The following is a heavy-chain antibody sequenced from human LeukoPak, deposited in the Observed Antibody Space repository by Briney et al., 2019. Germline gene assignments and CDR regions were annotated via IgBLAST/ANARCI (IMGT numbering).Heavy chain of an antibody. D-gene: IGHD2-15*01. V-gene: IGHV3-23*01. CDR3: AKGGDIVVVVAATLHNWFDP. CDR1: GFVFSGAW. Sequence: GGSLRLSCAGSGFVFSGAWMSWVRQAPGKGLEWVSAISGSGGSTYYADSVKGRFTISRDNSKNTLYLQMNSLRAEDTAVYYCAKGGDIVVVVAATLHNWFDPWGQGTLVTVSS. CDR2: ISGSGGST. J-gene: IGHJ5*02.